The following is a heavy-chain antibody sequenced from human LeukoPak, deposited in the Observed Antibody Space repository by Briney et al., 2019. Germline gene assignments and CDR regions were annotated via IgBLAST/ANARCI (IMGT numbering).Heavy chain of an antibody. Sequence: GESLKISCKGSGYSFTSYWIGWVRQMPGKGLEWMGIIYPGDSDTRYSPSFQGQVTISADKSISTAYPQWSSLKASDTAMYYCARGAYCGGDCYTSPLYNWFDPWGQGTLVTVSS. D-gene: IGHD2-21*02. V-gene: IGHV5-51*01. CDR2: IYPGDSDT. CDR1: GYSFTSYW. CDR3: ARGAYCGGDCYTSPLYNWFDP. J-gene: IGHJ5*02.